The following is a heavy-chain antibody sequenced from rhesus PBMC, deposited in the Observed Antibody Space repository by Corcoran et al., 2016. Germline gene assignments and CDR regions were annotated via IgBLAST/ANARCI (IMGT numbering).Heavy chain of an antibody. Sequence: QVKLQQWGEGLVKPSETLSLTCAVYGGSISGRYYLSWIRQAPGEGLEWIGNIDGNGASTNYNPSLKNRATISKDTSKNQFSLKLRSVTAADTAVFYCARRGVDAFDFWGQGLRVTVSS. D-gene: IGHD3-34*01. CDR3: ARRGVDAFDF. V-gene: IGHV4-73*01. CDR2: IDGNGAST. CDR1: GGSISGRYY. J-gene: IGHJ3*01.